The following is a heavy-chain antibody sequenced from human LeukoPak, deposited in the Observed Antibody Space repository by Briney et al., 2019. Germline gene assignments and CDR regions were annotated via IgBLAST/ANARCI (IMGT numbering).Heavy chain of an antibody. CDR1: GFTVSSNS. V-gene: IGHV3-53*01. Sequence: PGGSLRLSCTVSGFTVSSNSMSWVRQAPGKGLEWVSFIYSGGNTHYSDSVKGRFTISRDNSKTTLSLQLASLRAEDTAVYYCARRAGEYSHPYDYWGQGTLVTVSS. CDR2: IYSGGNT. J-gene: IGHJ4*02. CDR3: ARRAGEYSHPYDY. D-gene: IGHD4-17*01.